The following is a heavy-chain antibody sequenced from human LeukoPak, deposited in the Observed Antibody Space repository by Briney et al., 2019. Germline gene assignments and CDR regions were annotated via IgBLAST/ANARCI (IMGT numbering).Heavy chain of an antibody. J-gene: IGHJ4*02. V-gene: IGHV3-30*04. CDR3: AREWPMTPYFDY. CDR2: ISYDGSNK. CDR1: GFTFSSYA. Sequence: GGSLRLSCAASGFTFSSYAMHWVRQAPGKGLEWVAVISYDGSNKYYADSVKGRFTISRDNSKNTLYLQMNSLRAEDTAVCYCAREWPMTPYFDYWGQGTLVTVSS. D-gene: IGHD5-24*01.